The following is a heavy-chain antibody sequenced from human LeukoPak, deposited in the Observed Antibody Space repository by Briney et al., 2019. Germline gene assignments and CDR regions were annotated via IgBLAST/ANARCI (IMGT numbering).Heavy chain of an antibody. CDR3: ISSLYGSRTDS. J-gene: IGHJ4*02. Sequence: GGSLRLSCAASGVTFSNYWMHWVRRAPGKGLVWVSRINGDGSTTTYADSVRGRFTISRDNAKNTLYLQMSSLRAEDTAVYFCISSLYGSRTDSWGRGTLVTVSS. D-gene: IGHD2-15*01. CDR2: INGDGSTT. CDR1: GVTFSNYW. V-gene: IGHV3-74*01.